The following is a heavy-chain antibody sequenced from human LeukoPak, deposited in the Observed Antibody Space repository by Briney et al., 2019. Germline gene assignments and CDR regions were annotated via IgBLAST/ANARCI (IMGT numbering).Heavy chain of an antibody. J-gene: IGHJ5*02. V-gene: IGHV4-4*02. CDR3: ARVHKYCSGISCYRFDP. D-gene: IGHD2-2*01. CDR1: GGSISSTNW. CDR2: VDHSGST. Sequence: SGTLSLTCGVSGGSISSTNWWSWVRPPPGKGLEWIGEVDHSGSTKYNPALKSRVTISVDKSKNQFSLRLTSVTAADTAVYYCARVHKYCSGISCYRFDPWGQGTLASVSS.